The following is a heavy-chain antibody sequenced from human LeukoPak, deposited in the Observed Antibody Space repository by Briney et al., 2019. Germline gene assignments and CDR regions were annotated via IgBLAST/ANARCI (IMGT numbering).Heavy chain of an antibody. Sequence: GSLRLSCAASGFTFSSYWMSWVRQAPGKGLEWVANIKQDGSEKYYVDSVKGRFTISRDNAKNSLYLQMNSLRAEDTAVYYCARWLRYCSSTSCFYYYYYYGMDVWGQGTTVTVSS. CDR2: IKQDGSEK. J-gene: IGHJ6*02. D-gene: IGHD2-2*01. CDR3: ARWLRYCSSTSCFYYYYYYGMDV. V-gene: IGHV3-7*01. CDR1: GFTFSSYW.